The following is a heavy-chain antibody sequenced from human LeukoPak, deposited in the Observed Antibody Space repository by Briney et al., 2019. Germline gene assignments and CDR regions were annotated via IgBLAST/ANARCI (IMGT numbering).Heavy chain of an antibody. D-gene: IGHD6-19*01. J-gene: IGHJ5*02. CDR2: ISAYNGNT. Sequence: VASVKVSCKASGGTFSSYAISWVRQAPGQGLEWMGWISAYNGNTNYAQKLQGRVTMTTDTSTSTAYMELRSLRSDDTAVYYCARDHLLLIALAGTVWFDPWGQGTLVTVSS. CDR3: ARDHLLLIALAGTVWFDP. CDR1: GGTFSSYA. V-gene: IGHV1-18*01.